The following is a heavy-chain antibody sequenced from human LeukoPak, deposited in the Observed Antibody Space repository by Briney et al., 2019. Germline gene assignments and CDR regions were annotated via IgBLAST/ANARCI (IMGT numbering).Heavy chain of an antibody. D-gene: IGHD3-3*01. J-gene: IGHJ4*02. CDR2: IKQDGSEK. V-gene: IGHV3-7*01. CDR3: ARSNDFWSGYLDY. CDR1: GLTFSSYW. Sequence: GGSLRLSCAASGLTFSSYWMSWVRQAPGKGLEWVANIKQDGSEKYYVDSVKGRFTISRDNAKNSLYLQINSLRAEDTAVYYCARSNDFWSGYLDYWGQGTLVTVSS.